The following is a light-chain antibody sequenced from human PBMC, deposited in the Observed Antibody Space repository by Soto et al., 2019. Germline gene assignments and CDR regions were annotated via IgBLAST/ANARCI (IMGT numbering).Light chain of an antibody. CDR3: QQSYSTPPDT. Sequence: DIQMTQSPSSLSASVGDRVTLTCRASQSISTYLNWYQKKPGRAPKLLIHAASSLQSGVPSRFSGSGSGTYFSLTISSLQPEDFATYYCQQSYSTPPDTFGQGTMVEIQ. V-gene: IGKV1-39*01. CDR2: AAS. CDR1: QSISTY. J-gene: IGKJ2*01.